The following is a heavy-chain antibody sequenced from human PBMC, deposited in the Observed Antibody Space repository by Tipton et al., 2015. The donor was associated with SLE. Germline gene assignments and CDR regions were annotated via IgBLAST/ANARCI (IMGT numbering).Heavy chain of an antibody. J-gene: IGHJ4*02. D-gene: IGHD6-13*01. V-gene: IGHV4-39*01. CDR2: IYYSGST. CDR1: GGSISSGSYY. Sequence: LRLSCTVSGGSISSGSYYWSWIRQPAGKGLEWIGSIYYSGSTYYNPSLKSRVTISVDTSKNQFSLKLSSVTAADTAVYYCAGGGMADYWGQGTLVTVSS. CDR3: AGGGMADY.